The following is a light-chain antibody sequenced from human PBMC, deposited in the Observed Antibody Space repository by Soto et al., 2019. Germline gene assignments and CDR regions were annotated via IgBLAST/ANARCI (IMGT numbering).Light chain of an antibody. J-gene: IGLJ1*01. CDR2: DVS. Sequence: QSALTQPASVSGSPGQSITISCTGTSSDVGGYNYVSWYQQHPGKAPKLMIYDVSNRPSGVSNRFSGSKSGNTASLTISGVQADVEAAYYCSSYTSSSTSVFGTGSKLTVL. CDR1: SSDVGGYNY. CDR3: SSYTSSSTSV. V-gene: IGLV2-14*01.